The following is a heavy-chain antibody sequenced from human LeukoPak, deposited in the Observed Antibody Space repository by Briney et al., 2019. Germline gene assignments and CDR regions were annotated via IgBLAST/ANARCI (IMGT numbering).Heavy chain of an antibody. D-gene: IGHD3-22*01. CDR3: AKRGVVIRVILVGFHKEAYYFDS. J-gene: IGHJ4*02. CDR2: ISDSGGST. V-gene: IGHV3-23*01. CDR1: GITLSNYG. Sequence: GGSLRLSCAVSGITLSNYGMSWVRQAPGKGLKWVAGISDSGGSTNYADSVKGRFTISRDNPKNTLYLQMNRLRAEDTSVYFCAKRGVVIRVILVGFHKEAYYFDSWGQGALVTVSS.